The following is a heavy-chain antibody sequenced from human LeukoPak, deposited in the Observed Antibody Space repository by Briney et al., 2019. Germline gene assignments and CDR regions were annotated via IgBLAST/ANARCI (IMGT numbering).Heavy chain of an antibody. J-gene: IGHJ4*02. V-gene: IGHV3-30-3*01. Sequence: PGGSLRLSCAASGFTFSSYAMHWVRQAPGKGLEWVAVISYDGSNKYYADSVKGRFTISRDNSKNTLYLQMNSLRAEDTAVYYCARDGAYSSSWYGGETPYFDYWGQGTLVTVSS. CDR2: ISYDGSNK. CDR3: ARDGAYSSSWYGGETPYFDY. CDR1: GFTFSSYA. D-gene: IGHD6-13*01.